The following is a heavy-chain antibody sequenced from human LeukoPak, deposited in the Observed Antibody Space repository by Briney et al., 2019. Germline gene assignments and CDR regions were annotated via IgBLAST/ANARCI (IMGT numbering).Heavy chain of an antibody. J-gene: IGHJ6*02. D-gene: IGHD4-17*01. CDR2: INHSGST. CDR3: ASSAARLRGHGMDV. CDR1: GGSFSCYY. V-gene: IGHV4-34*01. Sequence: SAPLSLTCAVYGGSFSCYYWSWIRRPPGKGLGWIGEINHSGSTNYNPSLKCRVTISVDTSKNQFSLKLSSVTAADTAVYYCASSAARLRGHGMDVWGQGTTVTVSS.